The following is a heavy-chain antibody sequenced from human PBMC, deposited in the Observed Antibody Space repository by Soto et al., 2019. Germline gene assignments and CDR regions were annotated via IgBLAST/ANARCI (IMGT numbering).Heavy chain of an antibody. D-gene: IGHD3-10*01. V-gene: IGHV4-61*08. CDR3: ARADVYYGSGSYFFSGMDV. J-gene: IGHJ6*02. Sequence: SETLSLTCTVSGGSISSGGYYWSWIRQHPGKGLEWIGYIYYSGSTNYNPSLKSRVTISVDTSKNQFSLKLSSVTAADTAVYYCARADVYYGSGSYFFSGMDVWGQGTTVTVSS. CDR1: GGSISSGGYY. CDR2: IYYSGST.